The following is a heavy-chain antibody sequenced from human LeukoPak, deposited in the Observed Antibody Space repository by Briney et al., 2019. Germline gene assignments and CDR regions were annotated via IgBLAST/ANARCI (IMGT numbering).Heavy chain of an antibody. V-gene: IGHV4-4*09. CDR3: ARGLVSDFWSGYYPRHYYYYIDV. J-gene: IGHJ6*03. D-gene: IGHD3-3*01. Sequence: KPSETLSLTCIVSGGSISRYYWSWLRQPPGKGLVWIGYVYSSGSTTYDPSLKSRVTISLDTSRNQFSLKLTSVTAADTAVYFCARGLVSDFWSGYYPRHYYYYIDVWGKGTPVTVSS. CDR2: VYSSGST. CDR1: GGSISRYY.